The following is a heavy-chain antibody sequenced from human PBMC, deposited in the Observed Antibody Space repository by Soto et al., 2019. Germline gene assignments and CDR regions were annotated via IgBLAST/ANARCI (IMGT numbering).Heavy chain of an antibody. Sequence: SLRLSCAASGFDASVNLMNWVRQAPGKGLEWVSVINGAGDTKYADSVKGRFAISRDISRNTVYLQMNSLRAEDTAVYYCVRENYYYGMDVWGHGTTVTVSS. CDR3: VRENYYYGMDV. J-gene: IGHJ6*02. V-gene: IGHV3-66*01. CDR2: INGAGDT. CDR1: GFDASVNL.